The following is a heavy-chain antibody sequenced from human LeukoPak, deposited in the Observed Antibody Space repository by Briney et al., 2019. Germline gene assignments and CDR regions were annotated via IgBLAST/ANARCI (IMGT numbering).Heavy chain of an antibody. D-gene: IGHD6-19*01. CDR2: ISGSGGTT. V-gene: IGHV3-23*01. CDR3: ARPRDQWLVREYFQH. CDR1: GFTFSSYE. Sequence: GGSLRLSCAASGFTFSSYEMNWVRQAPGKGLEWVSAISGSGGTTYYADSVKGRFTISRDNSKNTLYLQMNSLRAEDTAVYYCARPRDQWLVREYFQHWGQGTLVTVSS. J-gene: IGHJ1*01.